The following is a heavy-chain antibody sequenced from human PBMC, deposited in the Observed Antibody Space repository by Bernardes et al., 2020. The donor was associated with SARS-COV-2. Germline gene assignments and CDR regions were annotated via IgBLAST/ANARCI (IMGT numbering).Heavy chain of an antibody. D-gene: IGHD2-8*02. V-gene: IGHV1-18*01. CDR1: GYTFTSYG. Sequence: ASVKVSCKASGYTFTSYGISWVRQAPGQGLEWMGWISAYNGNTNYAQKLQGRVTMTTDTSTSTAYMELRSLRSDDTAVYYCARPYCTGGVYCDYYYMDVWGKGTTVTVSS. CDR3: ARPYCTGGVYCDYYYMDV. CDR2: ISAYNGNT. J-gene: IGHJ6*03.